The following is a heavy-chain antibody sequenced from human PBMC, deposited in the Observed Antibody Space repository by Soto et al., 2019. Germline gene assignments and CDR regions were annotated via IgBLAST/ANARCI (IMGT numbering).Heavy chain of an antibody. V-gene: IGHV1-8*01. Sequence: ASVKVSCKASGYTFTSYDINWVRQATGQGLEWMGWMNPNSGNTGYAQKFQGRVTMTRNTSISTAYMELSSLGSEDTAVYYCAREGCSSTSCSINYYYYMDVWGKGTTVTVSS. D-gene: IGHD2-2*01. CDR2: MNPNSGNT. CDR1: GYTFTSYD. J-gene: IGHJ6*03. CDR3: AREGCSSTSCSINYYYYMDV.